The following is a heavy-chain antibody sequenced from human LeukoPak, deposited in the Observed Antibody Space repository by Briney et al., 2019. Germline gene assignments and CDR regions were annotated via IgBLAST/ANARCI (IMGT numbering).Heavy chain of an antibody. Sequence: SETLSLTCTVSGGSISSSSYYCGWIRQPPGKGLEWIGSIYYSGSTYYNPSLKSRVTISVDTSKNQFSLKLSSVTAADTAVYYCARDGYSYGSYYFDYWGRGTLVTVSS. CDR2: IYYSGST. CDR3: ARDGYSYGSYYFDY. V-gene: IGHV4-39*07. J-gene: IGHJ4*02. CDR1: GGSISSSSYY. D-gene: IGHD5-18*01.